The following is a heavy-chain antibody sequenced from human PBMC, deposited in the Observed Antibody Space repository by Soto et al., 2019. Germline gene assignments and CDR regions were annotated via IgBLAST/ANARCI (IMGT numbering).Heavy chain of an antibody. J-gene: IGHJ5*02. CDR1: GGSISSYY. V-gene: IGHV4-59*08. D-gene: IGHD3-22*01. Sequence: PSETLSLTCTVSGGSISSYYWSWIWQPPGKGLEWIGYIYYSGSTNYNPSLKSRVTISVDTSKNQFSLKLSSVTAADTAVYYCARLCGYYYDSSGYQTWFDPWGQGTLVTVS. CDR3: ARLCGYYYDSSGYQTWFDP. CDR2: IYYSGST.